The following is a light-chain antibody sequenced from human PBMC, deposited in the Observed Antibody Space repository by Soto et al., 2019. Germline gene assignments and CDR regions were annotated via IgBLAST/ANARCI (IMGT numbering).Light chain of an antibody. V-gene: IGLV2-18*02. CDR1: SSDIGSYNG. CDR2: EVT. CDR3: QSFDSSLRDYV. Sequence: QSVLTQPPSVSGSPGQSVTISCTGTSSDIGSYNGVSWYQQPPGTAPKLLIYEVTDRPSGVPDRFSGSKSGYTASLTISGLQAEDEADYYCQSFDSSLRDYVFGVGTKVTVL. J-gene: IGLJ1*01.